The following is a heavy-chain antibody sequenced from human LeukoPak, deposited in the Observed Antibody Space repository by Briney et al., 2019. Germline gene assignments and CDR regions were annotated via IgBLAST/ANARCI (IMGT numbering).Heavy chain of an antibody. Sequence: GGSLRLSCAASGLTFDDYGMSWVRQAPGKGLEWVSGINWNGGSTGYADSVRGRFTISRDNAKNSLYLQMNSLRAEDTALYHCARGFPGYCSSTSCPSYGMDVWGQGTTVTVSS. D-gene: IGHD2-2*01. J-gene: IGHJ6*02. V-gene: IGHV3-20*01. CDR1: GLTFDDYG. CDR3: ARGFPGYCSSTSCPSYGMDV. CDR2: INWNGGST.